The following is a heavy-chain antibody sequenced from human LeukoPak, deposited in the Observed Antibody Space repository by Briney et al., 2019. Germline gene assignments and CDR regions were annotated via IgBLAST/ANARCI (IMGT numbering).Heavy chain of an antibody. Sequence: GGSLRLSCGASGFTFTSYAMSWIRQAPGKGLEGVSAISGGGENTYYGDSVKGRFTISRDNSKNTLYLQMNSLIAEDTATYYCAKPRAMTTGVGRYFDLWGRGTLVTVSS. J-gene: IGHJ2*01. CDR3: AKPRAMTTGVGRYFDL. CDR1: GFTFTSYA. D-gene: IGHD1-1*01. V-gene: IGHV3-23*01. CDR2: ISGGGENT.